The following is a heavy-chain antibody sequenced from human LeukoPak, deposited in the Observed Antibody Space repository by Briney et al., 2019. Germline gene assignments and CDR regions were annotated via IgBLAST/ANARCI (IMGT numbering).Heavy chain of an antibody. V-gene: IGHV4-30-4*01. J-gene: IGHJ4*02. D-gene: IGHD3-22*01. Sequence: SQTLSLTCTVSGGSISSGDYYWSWIRQPPGKGLEWIGYIYYSGSTYYNPSLKSRVTISVDTSKNRFSLKLSSVTAADTAVYYCARVNYYDSSGSLYGGYYFDYWGQGTLVTVSS. CDR2: IYYSGST. CDR3: ARVNYYDSSGSLYGGYYFDY. CDR1: GGSISSGDYY.